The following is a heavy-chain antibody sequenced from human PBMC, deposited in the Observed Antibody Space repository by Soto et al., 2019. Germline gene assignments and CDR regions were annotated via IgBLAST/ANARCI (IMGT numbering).Heavy chain of an antibody. D-gene: IGHD6-13*01. J-gene: IGHJ4*02. V-gene: IGHV3-23*01. Sequence: GGSLRLSCAASGFTFSSSAMSWVRQAPGRGLEWVSAISGSGGTPYYADSVKGRFAISRDNSRNTLYLVLNSLRAEDTAVYYCAMGLAAAGPLDYWGQGTLVTVSS. CDR3: AMGLAAAGPLDY. CDR1: GFTFSSSA. CDR2: ISGSGGTP.